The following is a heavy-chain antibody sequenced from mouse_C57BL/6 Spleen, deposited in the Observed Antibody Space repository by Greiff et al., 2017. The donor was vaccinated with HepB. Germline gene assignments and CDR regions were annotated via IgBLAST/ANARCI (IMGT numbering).Heavy chain of an antibody. Sequence: VQRVESGPELVKPGASVKISCKASGYAFSSSWMNWVKQRPGKGLEWIGRIYPGDGDTNYNGKFKGKATLTADKSSSTAYMQLSSLTSEDSAVYFCARGGFAYCGQGTLVTVSA. J-gene: IGHJ3*01. CDR2: IYPGDGDT. V-gene: IGHV1-82*01. CDR1: GYAFSSSW. CDR3: ARGGFAY.